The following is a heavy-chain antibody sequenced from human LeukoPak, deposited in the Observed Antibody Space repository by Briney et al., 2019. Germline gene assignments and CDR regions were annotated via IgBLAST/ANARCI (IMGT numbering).Heavy chain of an antibody. CDR1: GNYW. CDR3: AKDQRWESPHYLDS. D-gene: IGHD1-26*01. Sequence: GGSLRLSCAASGNYWMHWVRQAPGKGLVWVSHINSDGSWTSYADSVKGRFTISKDNSKNTLYVQMNSLRDEDTAVYYCAKDQRWESPHYLDSWGQGTLVTVSS. V-gene: IGHV3-74*01. J-gene: IGHJ4*02. CDR2: INSDGSWT.